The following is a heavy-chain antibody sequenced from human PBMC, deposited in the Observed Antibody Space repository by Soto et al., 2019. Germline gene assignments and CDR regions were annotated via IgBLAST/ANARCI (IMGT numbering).Heavy chain of an antibody. CDR1: GYTFNTYG. J-gene: IGHJ5*02. CDR2: ISAYDGKT. CDR3: ARDPHEFWTSYWFDP. V-gene: IGHV1-18*01. D-gene: IGHD3-3*01. Sequence: ASVKVSCKTSGYTFNTYGINWVRQAPGQGLELMGWISAYDGKTTYAEKFQGRVTLTTDTSTSTAHMELRSLRSDDTAIYYCARDPHEFWTSYWFDPWGQGTPVTVSS.